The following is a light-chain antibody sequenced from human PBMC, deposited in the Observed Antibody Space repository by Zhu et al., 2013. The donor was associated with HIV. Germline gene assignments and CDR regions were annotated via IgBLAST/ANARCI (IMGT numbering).Light chain of an antibody. CDR1: QNINY. V-gene: IGKV3-20*01. Sequence: EIVLTQSPGTLSLSPGERATLSCRANQNINYLAWYQQKPGQAPRLLINGASSRATGIPDRFSGSGSGTDFTLSINRLEPEDFAVYYCQQYGSSPLTFGGGTKVEIK. CDR2: GAS. J-gene: IGKJ4*01. CDR3: QQYGSSPLT.